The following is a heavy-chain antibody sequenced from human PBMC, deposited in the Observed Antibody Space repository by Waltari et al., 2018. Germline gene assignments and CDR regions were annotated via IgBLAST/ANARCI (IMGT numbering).Heavy chain of an antibody. CDR2: IKQDESEK. CDR3: ARLGSGSYWVHIDY. CDR1: GFTFSSYW. V-gene: IGHV3-7*03. Sequence: EVQLVESGGGLVQPGGSLRLSCAASGFTFSSYWMSWVRQAPGKGLEWVANIKQDESEKYYVDSVKGRFTISRDNTKNSLYLQMNSLRAEDTAVYYCARLGSGSYWVHIDYWGQGTLVTVSS. D-gene: IGHD3-10*01. J-gene: IGHJ4*02.